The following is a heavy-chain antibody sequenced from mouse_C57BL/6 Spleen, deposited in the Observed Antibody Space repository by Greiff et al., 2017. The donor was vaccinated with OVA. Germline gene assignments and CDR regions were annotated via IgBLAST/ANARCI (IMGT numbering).Heavy chain of an antibody. V-gene: IGHV1-26*01. CDR1: GYTFTDYY. Sequence: VQLQQSGPELVKPGASVKISCKASGYTFTDYYMNWVKQSHGKSLEWIGDINPNNGGTSYNQKFKGKATLTVDKSSSTAYMELRSLTSEDSAVYYCARSLLLRFDYWGQGTTLTVSS. CDR3: ARSLLLRFDY. CDR2: INPNNGGT. J-gene: IGHJ2*01. D-gene: IGHD1-1*01.